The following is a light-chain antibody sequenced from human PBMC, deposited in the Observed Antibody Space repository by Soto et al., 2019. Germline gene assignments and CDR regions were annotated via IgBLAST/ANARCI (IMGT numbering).Light chain of an antibody. Sequence: EIVMTQSPATLSVSPGERATLSCRASQSVSSNLAWYQQKPGQATRLLIYGTSTRDTGIPARVSGSGSGTEFTLTISSLEPEDFAVYYCQQRSNWPLTFGGGTKVDIK. CDR3: QQRSNWPLT. J-gene: IGKJ4*01. CDR2: GTS. V-gene: IGKV3-15*01. CDR1: QSVSSN.